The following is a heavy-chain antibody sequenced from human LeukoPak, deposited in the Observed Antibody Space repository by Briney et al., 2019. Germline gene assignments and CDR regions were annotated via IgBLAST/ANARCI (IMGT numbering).Heavy chain of an antibody. J-gene: IGHJ4*02. Sequence: GGSLRLSCAASGFTFSNAWMSWVRQAPGKGLEWVGRIKSKTDSGTTDYAAPVKGRFTISRDDSKNTLYLQMNSLKTDDTAAYYCTTDDYYHSGVYYPGFDYWGQGTLVTVSS. CDR1: GFTFSNAW. V-gene: IGHV3-15*01. D-gene: IGHD3-22*01. CDR2: IKSKTDSGTT. CDR3: TTDDYYHSGVYYPGFDY.